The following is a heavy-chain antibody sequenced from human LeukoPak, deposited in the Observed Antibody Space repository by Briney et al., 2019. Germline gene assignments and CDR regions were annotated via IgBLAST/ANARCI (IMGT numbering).Heavy chain of an antibody. CDR1: GGSISSYY. J-gene: IGHJ4*02. CDR2: IYDSGST. V-gene: IGHV4-59*01. Sequence: SETLSLTCSVSGGSISSYYWSWIRQPPGKGLEWIGYIYDSGSTNYNPSLKSRVTISLDTSKNQFSLKLTSVTAADTAVYYCARRSEPGIQNSFDYWGQGTRVTVSS. D-gene: IGHD5-18*01. CDR3: ARRSEPGIQNSFDY.